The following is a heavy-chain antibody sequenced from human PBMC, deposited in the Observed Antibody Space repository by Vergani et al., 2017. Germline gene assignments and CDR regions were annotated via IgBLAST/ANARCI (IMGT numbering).Heavy chain of an antibody. CDR1: GASIDSFY. D-gene: IGHD4-23*01. V-gene: IGHV4-4*08. CDR2: VFRNGNV. Sequence: VLLQEPGPGLVRPSETLSLKCSVSGASIDSFYWSWIRQSPGKGLEWIGYVFRNGNVNYNPSFNFRVAIDTSNNELSLRVTSETAADTAFYFCVRDFGGEWYFDLWGRGATVTVSS. CDR3: VRDFGGEWYFDL. J-gene: IGHJ2*01.